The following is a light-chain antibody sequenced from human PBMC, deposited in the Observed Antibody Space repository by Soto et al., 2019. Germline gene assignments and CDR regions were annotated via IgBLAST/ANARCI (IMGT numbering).Light chain of an antibody. J-gene: IGKJ5*01. V-gene: IGKV3-20*01. CDR1: QSVSSSY. Sequence: EIVLTQSPGTLSLSPGERATLSCRVSQSVSSSYLAWYQQKPGQAPRLLIYGASSRATGIPDRFSGSGSGTDFPLTISRLQPDDFAVYYCQQYGASPPITFGQGTRLEIK. CDR2: GAS. CDR3: QQYGASPPIT.